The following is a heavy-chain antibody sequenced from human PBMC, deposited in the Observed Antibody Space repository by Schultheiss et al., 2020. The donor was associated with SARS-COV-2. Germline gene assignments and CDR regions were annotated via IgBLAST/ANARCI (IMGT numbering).Heavy chain of an antibody. J-gene: IGHJ4*02. D-gene: IGHD5-24*01. CDR3: ARQIKVGSYYNSATLSFI. CDR1: GGSISSYY. CDR2: ISYSGTS. V-gene: IGHV4-39*07. Sequence: SETLSLTCAVYGGSISSYYWGWVRQPPGKGLEWIGGISYSGTSYYNPSLKSRVTISIDTSRNQFSLKLNSVSAADTAVYFCARQIKVGSYYNSATLSFIWGRGALVTVSS.